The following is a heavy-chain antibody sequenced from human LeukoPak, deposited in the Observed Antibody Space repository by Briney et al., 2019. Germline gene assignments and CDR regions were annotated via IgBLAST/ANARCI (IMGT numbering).Heavy chain of an antibody. CDR3: VTDITMVRGGS. V-gene: IGHV3-30*09. CDR2: MSHDGKKI. CDR1: GFTFSDYY. J-gene: IGHJ4*02. D-gene: IGHD3-10*01. Sequence: GGSLRLSCAASGFTFSDYYMSWIRQAPGKGLEWVADMSHDGKKINYADSVKGRFAISRDNSKNTLYLQMNSLRPEDTAIYYCVTDITMVRGGSWGQGTLVTVSS.